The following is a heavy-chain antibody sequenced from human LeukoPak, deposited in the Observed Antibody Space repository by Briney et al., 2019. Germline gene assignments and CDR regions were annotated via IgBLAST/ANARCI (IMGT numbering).Heavy chain of an antibody. CDR2: INPNSGGT. J-gene: IGHJ4*02. CDR3: ARGEEMTTVVTDCFDY. Sequence: ASVKVSCKASGYTYTGYYMHWVRQAPGQGLEWMGWINPNSGGTNYAQKFQGRVTMTRDTSISTAYMELSRLRPDDTAVYYCARGEEMTTVVTDCFDYWGQGTLVTVSS. D-gene: IGHD4-23*01. CDR1: GYTYTGYY. V-gene: IGHV1-2*02.